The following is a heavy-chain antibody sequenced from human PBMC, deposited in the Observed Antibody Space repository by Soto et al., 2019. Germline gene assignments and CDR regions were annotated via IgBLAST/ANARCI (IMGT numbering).Heavy chain of an antibody. CDR2: IWYDGSNK. V-gene: IGHV3-33*01. CDR1: GFTFSSYG. Sequence: GGSLRLSCAASGFTFSSYGMHWVRQAPGKGLEWVAVIWYDGSNKYYADSVKGRFTISRDNSKNTLYLQMNSLRAEDTAVYYCARVCDSSGYYSPRYYYYYGMDVWGQGTTVTVSS. D-gene: IGHD3-22*01. J-gene: IGHJ6*02. CDR3: ARVCDSSGYYSPRYYYYYGMDV.